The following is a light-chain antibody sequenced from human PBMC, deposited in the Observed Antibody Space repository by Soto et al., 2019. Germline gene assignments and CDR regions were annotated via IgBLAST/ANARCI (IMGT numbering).Light chain of an antibody. CDR1: QGISSA. Sequence: AIPFTQSPSSLSASVGDRVTITCRASQGISSALAWYQQKPGKAPKLLIYDASSLESGVPSRFSGSGSGTDFTLTISSLPPEDFATYYWQQFNSYPLTFGQGTKLEIK. CDR2: DAS. J-gene: IGKJ2*01. CDR3: QQFNSYPLT. V-gene: IGKV1-13*02.